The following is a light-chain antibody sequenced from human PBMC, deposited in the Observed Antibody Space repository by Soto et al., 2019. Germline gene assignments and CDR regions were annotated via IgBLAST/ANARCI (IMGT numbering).Light chain of an antibody. J-gene: IGLJ3*02. CDR1: SSDVGSYNL. CDR2: EGS. CDR3: QAFDNSLSVSGV. V-gene: IGLV2-14*02. Sequence: QSALTQPASVSGSPGQSITISCTGTSSDVGSYNLVSWYQQHPGKAPKLMIYEGSERPSGVSNRFSGSKSGNTASLAIIGLRVEDEGIYYCQAFDNSLSVSGVFGGGTKLTVL.